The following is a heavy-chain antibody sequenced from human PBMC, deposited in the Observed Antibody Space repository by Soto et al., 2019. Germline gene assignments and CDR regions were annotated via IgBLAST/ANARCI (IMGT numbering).Heavy chain of an antibody. CDR2: IYPSDSNT. J-gene: IGHJ3*02. CDR1: GYSFTTYW. Sequence: GESLKISCRVSGYSFTTYWIAWVRQMPGKGLEWMGIIYPSDSNTKYSPSFQGQVPISADKSISTAYLQWSSLKASDTAMYYCARKPGRAFDIWGQGTMVTVSS. V-gene: IGHV5-51*01. CDR3: ARKPGRAFDI.